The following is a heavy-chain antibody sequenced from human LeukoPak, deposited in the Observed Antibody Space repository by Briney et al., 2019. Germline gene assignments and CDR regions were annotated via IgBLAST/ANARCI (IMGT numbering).Heavy chain of an antibody. J-gene: IGHJ5*02. V-gene: IGHV1-18*01. Sequence: ASVKVSCKASGYTLTSYGISWVRQAPGQGLEWMGWISAYNGNTNYAQKLQGRVTMTTDTSTSTAYMELRSLRSDDTAVYYCAREAHVLRYFDWLLSEGTGYWFDPWGQGTLVTVSS. CDR2: ISAYNGNT. CDR1: GYTLTSYG. D-gene: IGHD3-9*01. CDR3: AREAHVLRYFDWLLSEGTGYWFDP.